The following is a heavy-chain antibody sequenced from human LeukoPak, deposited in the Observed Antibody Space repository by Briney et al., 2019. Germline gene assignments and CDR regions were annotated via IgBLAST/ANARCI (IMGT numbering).Heavy chain of an antibody. J-gene: IGHJ4*02. D-gene: IGHD6-19*01. CDR3: ARDGMAGPNWDY. CDR2: ISGYNGKT. Sequence: ASVKVSCKASGYSFITYGISWVRQAPGQGLEWMGWISGYNGKTKYAQKIQGRVTMTTDTSTSTASMELMSLRSDDTAVYYCARDGMAGPNWDYWGQGTLVTVSS. V-gene: IGHV1-18*01. CDR1: GYSFITYG.